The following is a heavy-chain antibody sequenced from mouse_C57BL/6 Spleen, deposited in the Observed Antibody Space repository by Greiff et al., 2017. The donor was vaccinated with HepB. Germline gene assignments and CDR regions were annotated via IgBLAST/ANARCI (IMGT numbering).Heavy chain of an antibody. J-gene: IGHJ2*01. CDR1: GFTFSSYA. V-gene: IGHV5-4*01. D-gene: IGHD1-1*01. CDR3: ARDRGYGSSWNY. Sequence: EVKLMESGGGLVKPGGSLKLSCAASGFTFSSYAMSWVRQTPEKRLEWVATISDGGSYTYYPDNVKGRFTISRDNAKNNLYLQMSHLKSEDTAMYYCARDRGYGSSWNYWGQGTTLTVSS. CDR2: ISDGGSYT.